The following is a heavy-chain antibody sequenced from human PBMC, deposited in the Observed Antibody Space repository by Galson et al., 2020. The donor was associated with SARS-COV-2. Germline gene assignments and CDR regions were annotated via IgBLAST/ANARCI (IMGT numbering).Heavy chain of an antibody. J-gene: IGHJ3*02. Sequence: GASVKVSCKASGYTFTSYYLHWVRQAPGQGLEWMGIINPSGGRTSYAQKFQGRVTMTRDTSTSTVYMGQSSLRSEDTAVYYCARDRGTQEPTWFGELYFSAFDIWGQGTMVTVSS. CDR3: ARDRGTQEPTWFGELYFSAFDI. CDR2: INPSGGRT. V-gene: IGHV1-46*01. D-gene: IGHD3-10*01. CDR1: GYTFTSYY.